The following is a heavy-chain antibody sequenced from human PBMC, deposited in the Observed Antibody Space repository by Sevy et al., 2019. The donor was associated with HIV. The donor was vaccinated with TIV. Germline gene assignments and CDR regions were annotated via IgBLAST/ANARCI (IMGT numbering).Heavy chain of an antibody. CDR2: IWYDGSNK. J-gene: IGHJ5*02. CDR1: GFTFSSYG. V-gene: IGHV3-33*01. D-gene: IGHD2-2*02. CDR3: ARGYCSSTSCYKGNNWFDP. Sequence: GGSLRLSCAASGFTFSSYGMHWVRQAPGKGLEWVAVIWYDGSNKYYAASVKGRFTISRDNSKNTLYLQMNSLRAEDTAVYYCARGYCSSTSCYKGNNWFDPWGQGTLVTVSS.